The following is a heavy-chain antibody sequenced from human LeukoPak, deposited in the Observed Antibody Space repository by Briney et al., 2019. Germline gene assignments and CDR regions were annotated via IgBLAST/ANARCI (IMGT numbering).Heavy chain of an antibody. CDR3: AKPIPAPGLSVFDI. D-gene: IGHD6-13*01. V-gene: IGHV1-2*02. CDR2: INPNSGST. Sequence: ASVKVSCKASGYTFTDYYTHWVRQAPGQGLEGMGWINPNSGSTNYAQKFQGRVTMTRNTSISTAYMELSRLRSDDTAVYYCAKPIPAPGLSVFDISGQGKMVTVSS. J-gene: IGHJ3*02. CDR1: GYTFTDYY.